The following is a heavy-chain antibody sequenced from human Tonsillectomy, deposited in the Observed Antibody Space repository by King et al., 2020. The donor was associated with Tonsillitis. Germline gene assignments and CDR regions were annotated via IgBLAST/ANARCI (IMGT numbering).Heavy chain of an antibody. J-gene: IGHJ4*02. CDR2: IYLSGRT. V-gene: IGHV4-38-2*02. D-gene: IGHD5-12*01. Sequence: VQLQESGPGLVKPSETLSLTCTVSGYSISSGYYWGWIRQPPGKGLEWIGHIYLSGRTYYNPSVKSRVTISVDTSKNQFSLKLSSVTAADTAVYYCARIKGYSGYIAPLDYWGQGTLVTVSS. CDR3: ARIKGYSGYIAPLDY. CDR1: GYSISSGYY.